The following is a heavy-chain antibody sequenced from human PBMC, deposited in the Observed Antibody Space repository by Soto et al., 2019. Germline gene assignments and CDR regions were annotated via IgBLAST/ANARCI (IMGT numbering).Heavy chain of an antibody. J-gene: IGHJ4*02. CDR2: VSNDGRNK. D-gene: IGHD2-8*01. CDR1: GFTFSQYG. CDR3: GKDLRGRLGGDGNCNGKDCPLDF. Sequence: QVQLVESGGGVVRPGRSLRLSCAASGFTFSQYGMHWVRQAPGKGLEWVATVSNDGRNKYYADSVKGRFTISRDNSKNTLHLHMNSLRAEETAVYHCGKDLRGRLGGDGNCNGKDCPLDFWGQGTLVTASS. V-gene: IGHV3-30*18.